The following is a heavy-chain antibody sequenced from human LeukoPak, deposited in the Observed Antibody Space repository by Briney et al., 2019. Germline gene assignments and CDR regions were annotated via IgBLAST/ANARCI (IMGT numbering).Heavy chain of an antibody. CDR2: ISSDGSYK. CDR3: AKEQDKYYYYYYMDV. Sequence: PGPSLRLSCAASGFTFSSHAMHWVRQAPGKRLECVAVISSDGSYKYYADSVKGRFTISRDNSKNTLYLQMNSLRAEDTAVYYCAKEQDKYYYYYYMDVWGKGTTVTISS. V-gene: IGHV3-30*04. CDR1: GFTFSSHA. J-gene: IGHJ6*03.